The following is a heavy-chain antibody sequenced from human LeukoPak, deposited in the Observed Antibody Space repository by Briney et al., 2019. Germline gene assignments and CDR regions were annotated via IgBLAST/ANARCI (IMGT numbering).Heavy chain of an antibody. J-gene: IGHJ1*01. Sequence: SETLSLTCTVSGGSISTYYWNWIRQPPGKGLEWIGYIYHSGSTNYNPSFQSRVTISVDTSKNQFSLNLNSVTAADTAVYYCARGGAARLHFQNWGQGTLVTVSS. CDR1: GGSISTYY. V-gene: IGHV4-59*01. CDR3: ARGGAARLHFQN. D-gene: IGHD6-6*01. CDR2: IYHSGST.